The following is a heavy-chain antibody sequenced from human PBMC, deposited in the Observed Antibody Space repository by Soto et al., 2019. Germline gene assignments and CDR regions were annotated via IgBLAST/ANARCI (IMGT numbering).Heavy chain of an antibody. Sequence: QVQLRESGPGLVKPSETLSLTCTVSGGSVSSDFYNWRWIRQPHGKGLEWVGDIDPSGSSSYNPSLKSRPTISLDTSTNHLSLRVTSVTAADTAVYYCGRVKRQTFQKKNDYWGQGILVIVSS. J-gene: IGHJ4*02. CDR2: IDPSGSS. V-gene: IGHV4-61*03. D-gene: IGHD1-1*01. CDR3: GRVKRQTFQKKNDY. CDR1: GGSVSSDFYN.